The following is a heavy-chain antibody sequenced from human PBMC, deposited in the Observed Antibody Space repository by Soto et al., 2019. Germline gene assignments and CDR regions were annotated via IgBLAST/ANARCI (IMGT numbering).Heavy chain of an antibody. Sequence: EVQLVESGGGVVQPGGSLRLSCTASGFTFNTHWMHWVRQAPGKGLVWVSRIYFDGITTNYADSVKRRLTVSRDNAKNTVYLHVNTLRDEDTAVYYCARGGAMGVDYWGQGTLVTVSS. CDR1: GFTFNTHW. CDR3: ARGGAMGVDY. CDR2: IYFDGITT. D-gene: IGHD1-26*01. J-gene: IGHJ4*02. V-gene: IGHV3-74*01.